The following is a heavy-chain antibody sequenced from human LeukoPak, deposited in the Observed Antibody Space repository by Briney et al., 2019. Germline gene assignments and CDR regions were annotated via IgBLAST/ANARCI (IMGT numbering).Heavy chain of an antibody. CDR1: GFTFSSYG. D-gene: IGHD6-13*01. J-gene: IGHJ4*02. CDR3: ARRQLDCFDY. CDR2: IWYDGSNK. V-gene: IGHV3-33*01. Sequence: GGSLRLSCAAPGFTFSSYGMHWVRQAPGKGLEWVAVIWYDGSNKYYADSVKGRFTTSRDNSKNTLYLRMNSLRAEDTAVYYCARRQLDCFDYWGQGTLVTVSS.